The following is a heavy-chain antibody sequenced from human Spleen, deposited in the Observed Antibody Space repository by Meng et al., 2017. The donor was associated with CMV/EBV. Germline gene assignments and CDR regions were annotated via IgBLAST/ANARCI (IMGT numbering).Heavy chain of an antibody. V-gene: IGHV3-74*01. CDR3: TKDVNNPSSYFPYSGMDV. D-gene: IGHD6-19*01. CDR1: GFTFSSYW. Sequence: GGSLRLSCAASGFTFSSYWMHWVRQAPGKGLVWVSRITSDGSDTNYAGSVKSRFTISRDNAKNSLYLEMNSLRPEDTALYYCTKDVNNPSSYFPYSGMDVWGQGTTVTVSS. CDR2: ITSDGSDT. J-gene: IGHJ6*02.